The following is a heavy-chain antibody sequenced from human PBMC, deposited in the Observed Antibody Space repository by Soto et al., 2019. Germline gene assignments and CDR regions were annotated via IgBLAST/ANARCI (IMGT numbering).Heavy chain of an antibody. J-gene: IGHJ3*02. CDR3: SILASPVSAFDI. CDR1: GGTFSSYA. Sequence: QVQLVQSGAEVKKPGSSVKVSCKASGGTFSSYAISWVRQAPGQGLEWMGGIIPIFGTANYAQKFQGRVTITADESTSTAYMELSRLRSEDTAVYYFSILASPVSAFDIWGQGTMVTVSS. V-gene: IGHV1-69*01. D-gene: IGHD2-21*01. CDR2: IIPIFGTA.